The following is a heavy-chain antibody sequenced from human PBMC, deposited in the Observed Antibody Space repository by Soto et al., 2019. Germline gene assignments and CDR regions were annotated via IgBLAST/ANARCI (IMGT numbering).Heavy chain of an antibody. J-gene: IGHJ4*01. Sequence: GGSLRLSCVGSGFRFDTYWMRWVRRAPGQGLEWLAHSSPDGSQMFYVDSIKDRFTVSRDNAKNSVYLQMKSLRVEDTAVYYCARALDFVSDYWGQGTLVTVSS. CDR3: ARALDFVSDY. V-gene: IGHV3-7*03. CDR2: SSPDGSQM. CDR1: GFRFDTYW.